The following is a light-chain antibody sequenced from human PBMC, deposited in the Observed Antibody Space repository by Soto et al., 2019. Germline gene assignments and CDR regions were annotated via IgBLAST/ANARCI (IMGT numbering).Light chain of an antibody. V-gene: IGLV2-14*03. CDR1: SSDFGVYNF. Sequence: QSALTQPASVSGSPGQSITISCTGTSSDFGVYNFVSWYQHYPGKTPKLMIHDVSNRPSGVSNRFSGSKSGNTASLTISGLQAEDEADYYCSSYTSSSSYVFGSGTKLTVL. CDR2: DVS. J-gene: IGLJ1*01. CDR3: SSYTSSSSYV.